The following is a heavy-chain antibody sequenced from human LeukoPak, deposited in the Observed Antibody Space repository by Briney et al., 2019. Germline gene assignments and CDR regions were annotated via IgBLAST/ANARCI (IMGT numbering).Heavy chain of an antibody. D-gene: IGHD1-26*01. Sequence: GASVKVSCKASGYTFTGYYMHWVRQAPGQGLEWMGWINPNNGGTNYAQKFQGRVTMTRDTSISTAYMELSRLTSDDTAVYYCARSIVGATALDYWGQGTLVTVSS. CDR3: ARSIVGATALDY. J-gene: IGHJ4*02. V-gene: IGHV1-2*02. CDR2: INPNNGGT. CDR1: GYTFTGYY.